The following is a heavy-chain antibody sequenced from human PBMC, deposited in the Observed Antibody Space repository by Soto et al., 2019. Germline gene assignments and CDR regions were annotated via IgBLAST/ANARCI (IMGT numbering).Heavy chain of an antibody. CDR3: ARQGFGQLHGLVDV. J-gene: IGHJ6*02. CDR2: INNSGLI. D-gene: IGHD3-10*01. V-gene: IGHV4-59*08. CDR1: GGSITSHY. Sequence: QVQLQESGPGLVKPSETLSLTCSVSGGSITSHYCSWFRQPPGKGLEWIGYINNSGLISYNPSLKSRVTMSVDTSKNQFSLKVNSVTAADTALYYCARQGFGQLHGLVDVWGPGTTVTVSS.